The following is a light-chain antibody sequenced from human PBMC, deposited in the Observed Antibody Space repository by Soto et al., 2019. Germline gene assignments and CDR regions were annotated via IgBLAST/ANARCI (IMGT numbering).Light chain of an antibody. CDR2: SNN. J-gene: IGLJ2*01. CDR3: AAWDDSLNGVV. V-gene: IGLV1-44*01. CDR1: SSNIERNA. Sequence: QSVLTQPPSASGTPGQRVTISCSGSSSNIERNAVSWYQQLPGTAPKLLIYSNNQRPSGVPDRFSGSKSGTSVSLAISGLQSEDEADYYCAAWDDSLNGVVFGGGTKLTVL.